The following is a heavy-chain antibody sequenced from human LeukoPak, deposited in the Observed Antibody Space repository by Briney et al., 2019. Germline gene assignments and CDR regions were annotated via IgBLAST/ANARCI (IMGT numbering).Heavy chain of an antibody. CDR1: GGTFSSYA. J-gene: IGHJ4*02. D-gene: IGHD3-22*01. CDR3: ARMVDSSGPDIDY. V-gene: IGHV1-69*04. CDR2: IIPIFGIA. Sequence: SVKVSCKASGGTFSSYAISWVRQAPGQGLEWMGRIIPIFGIASYAQKFQGRVTITADKSTSTAYMELSSLRSEDTAVYYCARMVDSSGPDIDYWGQGTLVTVSS.